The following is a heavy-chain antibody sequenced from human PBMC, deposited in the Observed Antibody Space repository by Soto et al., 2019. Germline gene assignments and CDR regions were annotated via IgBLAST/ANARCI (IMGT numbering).Heavy chain of an antibody. D-gene: IGHD3-22*01. CDR1: GFNFNNFA. V-gene: IGHV3-30*03. CDR3: VRGEIYYGASDSYYDFDN. Sequence: QVQLVESGGGVVQPGTSLRVSCAVSGFNFNNFAMHWVRQAPGKGLEWVAVLSSDGSHEYYADSVRGRFTFSRDNSKNTLYLPMNTLRPEDTAVYYCVRGEIYYGASDSYYDFDNWGQGTQVTVSS. CDR2: LSSDGSHE. J-gene: IGHJ4*02.